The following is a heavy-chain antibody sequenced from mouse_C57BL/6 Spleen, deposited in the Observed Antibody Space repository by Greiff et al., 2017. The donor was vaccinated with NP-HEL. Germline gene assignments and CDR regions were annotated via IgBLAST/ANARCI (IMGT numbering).Heavy chain of an antibody. CDR1: GYAFSSSW. CDR3: AQTGTWFAY. CDR2: IYPGDGDT. J-gene: IGHJ3*01. Sequence: VQLQQSGPELVKPGASVKISCKASGYAFSSSWMNWVKRRPGKGLEWIGRIYPGDGDTNYNGKFKGKATLTADKSSSTAYMQLSSLTSEDSAVYFCAQTGTWFAYWGQGTLVTVSA. D-gene: IGHD4-1*01. V-gene: IGHV1-82*01.